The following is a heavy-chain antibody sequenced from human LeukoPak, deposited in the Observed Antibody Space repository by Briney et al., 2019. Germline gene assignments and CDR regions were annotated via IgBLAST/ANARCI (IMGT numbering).Heavy chain of an antibody. D-gene: IGHD4-17*01. CDR1: GYTFTGYY. J-gene: IGHJ4*02. CDR2: INPNNGGT. CDR3: ARVDYGDSQNY. Sequence: ASVKVSCKASGYTFTGYYMHWVRQAPGQGLEWMGWINPNNGGTNYAQKFQGRVTMTRDTSISPAYMELSRLRSDDTAVYYCARVDYGDSQNYWGQGTLVTVSS. V-gene: IGHV1-2*02.